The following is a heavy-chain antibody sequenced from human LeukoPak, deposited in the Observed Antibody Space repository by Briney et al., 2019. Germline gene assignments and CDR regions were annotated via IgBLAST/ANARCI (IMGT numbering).Heavy chain of an antibody. Sequence: SETLSLTCAVYGGSFSGYYWSWIRQLPGKGLEWIGEINHSGSTNYYPSLKSRVTISVDTSKNQFSLKLSTVTAADTAVYYCARGRGRSYYYYGMDVWGQGTTVTVSS. CDR1: GGSFSGYY. J-gene: IGHJ6*02. CDR3: ARGRGRSYYYYGMDV. CDR2: INHSGST. V-gene: IGHV4-34*01. D-gene: IGHD3-10*01.